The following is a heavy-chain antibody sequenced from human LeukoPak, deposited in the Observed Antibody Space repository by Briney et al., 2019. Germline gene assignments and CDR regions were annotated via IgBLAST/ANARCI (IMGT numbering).Heavy chain of an antibody. Sequence: ASVKVSCKASGGTFSSYAISWVRQAPGQGLEWMGGIIPIFGTANYAQKFQGRVTITADESTSTAYMELSSLRSEDTAVSYCARDGGSYDSDYWGQGTLVTVSS. CDR1: GGTFSSYA. D-gene: IGHD1-26*01. J-gene: IGHJ4*02. V-gene: IGHV1-69*13. CDR2: IIPIFGTA. CDR3: ARDGGSYDSDY.